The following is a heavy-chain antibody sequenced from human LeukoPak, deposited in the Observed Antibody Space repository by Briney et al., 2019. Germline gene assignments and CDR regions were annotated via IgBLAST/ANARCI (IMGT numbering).Heavy chain of an antibody. Sequence: SETLSLTCAVYGGSFSGYYWSWIRQPPGKGLEWIGEINHSGSTNYNPSLKSRVTISVDTSKNQFSLKLSSVTAADTAVYYCATTNPGIAAAGTLGYDYWGQGTLVTVSS. D-gene: IGHD6-13*01. CDR3: ATTNPGIAAAGTLGYDY. CDR1: GGSFSGYY. J-gene: IGHJ4*02. V-gene: IGHV4-34*01. CDR2: INHSGST.